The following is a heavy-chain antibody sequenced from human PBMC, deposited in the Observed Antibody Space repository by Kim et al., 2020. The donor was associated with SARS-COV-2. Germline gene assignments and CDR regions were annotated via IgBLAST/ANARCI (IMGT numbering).Heavy chain of an antibody. D-gene: IGHD5-18*01. J-gene: IGHJ6*02. CDR3: ARGLVYSYGSWDYYYGMDV. CDR2: INHSGST. CDR1: GGSFSGYY. V-gene: IGHV4-34*01. Sequence: SQTLSLTCAVYGGSFSGYYWSWIRQPPGKGLEWIGEINHSGSTNYNPSLKSRVTISVDTSKNQFSLKLSSVTAADTAVYYCARGLVYSYGSWDYYYGMDVWGQGTTVTVSS.